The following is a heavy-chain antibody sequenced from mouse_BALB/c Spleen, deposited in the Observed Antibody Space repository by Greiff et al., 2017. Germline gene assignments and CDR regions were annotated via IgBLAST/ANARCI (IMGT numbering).Heavy chain of an antibody. CDR2: IWAGGST. V-gene: IGHV2-9*02. D-gene: IGHD1-1*01. Sequence: QVQLQESGPGLVAPSQSLSITCTVSGFSLTSYGVHWVRQPPGKGLEWLGAIWAGGSTNYNSALMSRLSISKDNSKSQVFLKMNSLQTDDTAMYYWARDYYGSSYAMDYWGQGTSVTVSS. J-gene: IGHJ4*01. CDR1: GFSLTSYG. CDR3: ARDYYGSSYAMDY.